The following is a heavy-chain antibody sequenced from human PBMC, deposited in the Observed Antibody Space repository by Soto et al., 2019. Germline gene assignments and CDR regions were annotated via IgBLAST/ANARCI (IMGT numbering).Heavy chain of an antibody. D-gene: IGHD1-26*01. J-gene: IGHJ3*01. CDR1: GGSISSYY. CDR2: IYYSGST. Sequence: QVQLQESGPGLVKPSETLSLTCTVSGGSISSYYWSWIRQPPGKGLEWIGYIYYSGSTNYNPSLNSRVTISVDTSKNPFSLKLRSVTAADTAVYYCAWRWGDAFDFCGQGTMVTVSS. CDR3: AWRWGDAFDF. V-gene: IGHV4-59*01.